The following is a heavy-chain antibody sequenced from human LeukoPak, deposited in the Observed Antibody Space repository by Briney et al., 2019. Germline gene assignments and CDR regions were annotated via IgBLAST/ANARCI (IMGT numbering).Heavy chain of an antibody. CDR3: ARDPRYSSSINP. CDR2: IYSGTTT. Sequence: GGSLRLSCAASGFSVSSNDMSWVRQAPGKGLEWVSVIYSGTTTYYADSVKGRFTISRDNSKNTLYLQMNSLRVEDTAVYYCARDPRYSSSINPWGQGTLVTVSS. CDR1: GFSVSSND. J-gene: IGHJ5*02. D-gene: IGHD6-6*01. V-gene: IGHV3-66*01.